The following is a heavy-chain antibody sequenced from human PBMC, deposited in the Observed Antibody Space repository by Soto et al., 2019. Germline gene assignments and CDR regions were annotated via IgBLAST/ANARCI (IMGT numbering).Heavy chain of an antibody. D-gene: IGHD2-15*01. CDR1: GGSISSYY. Sequence: SETLSLTYTVSGGSISSYYWSWIRQPPGKGLEWIGYIYYSGSTNYNPSLKSRVTISVDTSKNQFSLKLSSVTAADTAVYYCARQGYCSGGSCWDTIYYFDYWGQGTLVTVSS. CDR2: IYYSGST. J-gene: IGHJ4*02. CDR3: ARQGYCSGGSCWDTIYYFDY. V-gene: IGHV4-59*08.